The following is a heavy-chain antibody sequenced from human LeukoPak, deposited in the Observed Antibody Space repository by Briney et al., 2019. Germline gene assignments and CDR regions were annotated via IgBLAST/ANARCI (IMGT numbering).Heavy chain of an antibody. D-gene: IGHD3-22*01. CDR2: NYYSGST. J-gene: IGHJ3*02. Sequence: PSETLSLTCTVSGGSISSYYWSWIRQPPGKGLEWIGYNYYSGSTNYNPSLKSRVTISVDTSKNQFSLKLSSVTAADTAVYYCARGHYDSSGYYPRGAFDIWGQGTMVTVSS. CDR3: ARGHYDSSGYYPRGAFDI. V-gene: IGHV4-59*01. CDR1: GGSISSYY.